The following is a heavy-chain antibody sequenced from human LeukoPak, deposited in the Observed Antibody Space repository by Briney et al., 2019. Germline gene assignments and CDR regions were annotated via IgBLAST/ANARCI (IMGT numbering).Heavy chain of an antibody. Sequence: GRSLRLSCAASGFTFSSYGMHWVRQAPGKGLEWVAVIWYDGSNKYYADSVEGRFTISRDNSKNTLYLQMNSLRAEDTAVYYCARDPYCSSTGCYNLYYYGMDVWGQGTTVTVSS. D-gene: IGHD2-2*02. CDR2: IWYDGSNK. CDR3: ARDPYCSSTGCYNLYYYGMDV. CDR1: GFTFSSYG. J-gene: IGHJ6*02. V-gene: IGHV3-33*01.